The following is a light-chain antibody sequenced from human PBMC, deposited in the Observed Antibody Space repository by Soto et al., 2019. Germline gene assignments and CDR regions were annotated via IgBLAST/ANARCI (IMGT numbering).Light chain of an antibody. Sequence: IVLTQSPAALSLSPGEGATLSCRASQNVYTYLTWYQQKPGQAPRLLIYDASNRATGIPARFSGSRSGTDFTLTISSLEPEDFAVYYGQQRSNWPPITFGLGTRLEIK. J-gene: IGKJ5*01. CDR1: QNVYTY. CDR2: DAS. CDR3: QQRSNWPPIT. V-gene: IGKV3-11*01.